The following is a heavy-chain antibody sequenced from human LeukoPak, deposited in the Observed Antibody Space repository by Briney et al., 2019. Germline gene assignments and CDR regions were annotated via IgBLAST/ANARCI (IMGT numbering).Heavy chain of an antibody. CDR3: ARGSGEFDY. J-gene: IGHJ4*02. Sequence: GGSRRLSCAASGFTFSSYAMSWVRQAPGKGLEWVSAISGSGGTTYYADSVKGRFTISRDNSKSTLYLQMSSLRAEDTAVYYCARGSGEFDYWGQGTLVTVSS. CDR2: ISGSGGTT. CDR1: GFTFSSYA. D-gene: IGHD7-27*01. V-gene: IGHV3-23*01.